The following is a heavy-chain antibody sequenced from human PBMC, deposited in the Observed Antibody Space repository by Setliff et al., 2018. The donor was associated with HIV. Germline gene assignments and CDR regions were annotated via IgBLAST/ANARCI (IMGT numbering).Heavy chain of an antibody. CDR3: ARVKRGTPPSY. CDR2: IKQDGSEK. Sequence: LSLSCATSGFTFNAYWMSWVRQAPGKGLEWVANIKQDGSEKYYVDSVKGRFTISRDNAKNSLYLQMNSLRAEDTGVYYCARVKRGTPPSYWGQGTLVTVSS. V-gene: IGHV3-7*01. CDR1: GFTFNAYW. J-gene: IGHJ4*02.